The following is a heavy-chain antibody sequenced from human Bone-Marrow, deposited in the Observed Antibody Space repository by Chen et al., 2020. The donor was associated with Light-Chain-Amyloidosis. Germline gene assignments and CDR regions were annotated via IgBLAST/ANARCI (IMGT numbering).Heavy chain of an antibody. Sequence: QVQLVESGGGVVQPGRSLRLSCAASGLTFSTYGMPWVRQAPGKGLEWVALMSYDGSDKYYADSVKGRFTLSRDNSKNTLYLQMNSLRTEDTDVYYCARRGDCTTTTCYQFDYWGQGTLVTVSS. CDR2: MSYDGSDK. D-gene: IGHD2-2*01. J-gene: IGHJ4*02. V-gene: IGHV3-30*03. CDR3: ARRGDCTTTTCYQFDY. CDR1: GLTFSTYG.